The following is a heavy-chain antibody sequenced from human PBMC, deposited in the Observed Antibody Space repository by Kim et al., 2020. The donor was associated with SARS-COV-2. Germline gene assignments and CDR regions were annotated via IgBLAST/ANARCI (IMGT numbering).Heavy chain of an antibody. D-gene: IGHD3-10*01. Sequence: GGSLRLSCVASGFAFDDFAMHWVRQLPGKGLEWVSGITWNSASVGYEDSVKGRFSISRDNAKSSLYLQMNSLRLDDTGMYYCTKERQSGSGTVGAIFDTWGQGALVTVSS. J-gene: IGHJ4*02. V-gene: IGHV3-9*01. CDR2: ITWNSASV. CDR1: GFAFDDFA. CDR3: TKERQSGSGTVGAIFDT.